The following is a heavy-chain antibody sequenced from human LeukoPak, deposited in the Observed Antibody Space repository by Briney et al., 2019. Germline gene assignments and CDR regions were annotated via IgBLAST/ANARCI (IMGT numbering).Heavy chain of an antibody. D-gene: IGHD3-10*01. CDR1: GYTFTTYG. V-gene: IGHV1-18*04. Sequence: GASVRVSCKTSGYTFTTYGISWVRQAPGQGLEWMGWISGSNGNTKYAQKVQGRVTMTTDTSTTTAYMEVRSLRSDDTAVYYCARDRDSMVQGVTALFDYWSQGTVAIVSS. CDR3: ARDRDSMVQGVTALFDY. J-gene: IGHJ4*02. CDR2: ISGSNGNT.